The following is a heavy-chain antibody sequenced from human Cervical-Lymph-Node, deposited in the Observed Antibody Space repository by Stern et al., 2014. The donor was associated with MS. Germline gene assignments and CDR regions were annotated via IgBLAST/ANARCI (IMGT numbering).Heavy chain of an antibody. V-gene: IGHV1-69*01. Sequence: VQLVESGAELKKPGSSVKGSCKASGVTFSSLSVSWVRRAPGHGLQWLGGITPMFGTSNYVKKLQKRLNIFADESTQPVYKTRSGLISEDTAVYYCARDQAGIAAHWGQGTLVTVSS. CDR2: ITPMFGTS. CDR3: ARDQAGIAAH. D-gene: IGHD6-13*01. J-gene: IGHJ4*02. CDR1: GVTFSSLS.